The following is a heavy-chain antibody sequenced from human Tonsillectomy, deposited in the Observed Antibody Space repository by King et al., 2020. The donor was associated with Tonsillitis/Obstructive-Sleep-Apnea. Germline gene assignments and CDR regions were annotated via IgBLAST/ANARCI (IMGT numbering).Heavy chain of an antibody. CDR3: ARPLKRGSNWKGPFDF. V-gene: IGHV5-51*01. CDR2: IYPGDSDI. Sequence: QLVQSGAEVKKPGESLRISCRGSGYKFSNYWIGWVRQTPGKGLEWMGFIYPGDSDIRDSPSFRGQVTFSVDVSINTAYLQWNSLKTSDTATYYCARPLKRGSNWKGPFDFWGQGTLVAVSS. D-gene: IGHD1-20*01. J-gene: IGHJ4*02. CDR1: GYKFSNYW.